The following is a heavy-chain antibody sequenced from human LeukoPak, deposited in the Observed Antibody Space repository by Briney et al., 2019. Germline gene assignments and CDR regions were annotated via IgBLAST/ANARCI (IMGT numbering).Heavy chain of an antibody. D-gene: IGHD6-13*01. CDR3: AKDPHQISSWYFHY. Sequence: GGSLRLSCAASGFTFSSYAMSWVRQALGKGLEWVSAISGSGGSTYYADSVKGRFTISRDNSKNTLYLQMNSLRAEDTAVYYCAKDPHQISSWYFHYWGQGTLVTVSS. V-gene: IGHV3-23*01. CDR2: ISGSGGST. J-gene: IGHJ4*02. CDR1: GFTFSSYA.